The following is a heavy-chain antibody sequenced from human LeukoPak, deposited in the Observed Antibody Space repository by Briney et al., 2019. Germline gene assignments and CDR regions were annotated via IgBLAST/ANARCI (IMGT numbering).Heavy chain of an antibody. Sequence: GGSLRLSCAASGFTFSDCYMSWIRQAPGKGLEWVSYISSSGSTIYYADSVKGRFTISRDNAKNSLYLQMNSLRAEDTAVYYCARDYSSVAAFDYWGQGTLVTVSS. CDR3: ARDYSSVAAFDY. D-gene: IGHD6-19*01. CDR2: ISSSGSTI. V-gene: IGHV3-11*04. J-gene: IGHJ4*02. CDR1: GFTFSDCY.